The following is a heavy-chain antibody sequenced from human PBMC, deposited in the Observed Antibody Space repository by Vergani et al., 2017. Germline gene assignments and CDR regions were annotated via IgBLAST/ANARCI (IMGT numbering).Heavy chain of an antibody. J-gene: IGHJ3*02. Sequence: QLQLQESGPGLVKPSETLSLTCTVSGGSISNYYWHWIRQPAGKGLEWIGRFYSSGSINYNPSLKSRVSMSADTSNHQFFLTLTSVTSADTAIYYCARDPRDGTDGFDIWGQGTKVTVSS. CDR2: FYSSGSI. V-gene: IGHV4-4*07. CDR1: GGSISNYY. CDR3: ARDPRDGTDGFDI.